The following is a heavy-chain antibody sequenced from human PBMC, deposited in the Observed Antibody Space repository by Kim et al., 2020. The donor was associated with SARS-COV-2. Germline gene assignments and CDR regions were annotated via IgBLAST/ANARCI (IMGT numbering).Heavy chain of an antibody. Sequence: GGSLRLSCAASGFTFSSYAMSWVRQAPGKGLEWVSAISGSGGSTYYADSVKGRFTISRDNSKNTLYLQMNSLRAEDTAVYYCAKAMVRGGAVDKLYYYGMDVWGQGTTVTVSS. CDR2: ISGSGGST. CDR1: GFTFSSYA. D-gene: IGHD3-10*01. V-gene: IGHV3-23*01. CDR3: AKAMVRGGAVDKLYYYGMDV. J-gene: IGHJ6*02.